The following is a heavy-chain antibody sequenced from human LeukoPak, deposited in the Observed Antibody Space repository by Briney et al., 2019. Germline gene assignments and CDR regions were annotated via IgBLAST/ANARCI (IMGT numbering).Heavy chain of an antibody. CDR3: AIRGGYDSNWFDP. D-gene: IGHD5-12*01. V-gene: IGHV1-18*01. Sequence: ASVKVSCKASGYTFTSYGISWVRQAPGQGLEWMGWISAYNGNTNYAQKLHGRVTMTTDTSTSTDYMELRSLRSDDTAVYYCAIRGGYDSNWFDPWGQGTLVTVSS. CDR2: ISAYNGNT. J-gene: IGHJ5*02. CDR1: GYTFTSYG.